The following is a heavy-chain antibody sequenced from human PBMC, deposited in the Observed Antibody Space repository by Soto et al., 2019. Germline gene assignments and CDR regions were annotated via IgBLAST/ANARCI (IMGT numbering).Heavy chain of an antibody. CDR2: ISGSGDKT. Sequence: RVLQAPGKGLEWVSGISGSGDKTYYADFVKGRFTISRDNPKNTLYLHMNSLRADDTAIYHCAKSYYGSGSYDYWLKGTLVIVS. J-gene: IGHJ4*02. D-gene: IGHD3-10*01. V-gene: IGHV3-23*01. CDR3: AKSYYGSGSYDY.